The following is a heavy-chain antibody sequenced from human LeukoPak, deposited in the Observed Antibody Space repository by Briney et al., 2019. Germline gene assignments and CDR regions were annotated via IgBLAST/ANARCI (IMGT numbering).Heavy chain of an antibody. CDR1: GFTFSTYW. CDR3: ARVGGRGSIGGDC. J-gene: IGHJ4*02. V-gene: IGHV3-74*03. CDR2: IKSDGSTT. D-gene: IGHD3-10*01. Sequence: GGSLRLSCAASGFTFSTYWMHGVRQAPGKGRVWVSRIKSDGSTTTYADFVKGRFTVSRDNAKNTLYLQMSSLRAGDTAMYFCARVGGRGSIGGDCWGQGTLVTVSS.